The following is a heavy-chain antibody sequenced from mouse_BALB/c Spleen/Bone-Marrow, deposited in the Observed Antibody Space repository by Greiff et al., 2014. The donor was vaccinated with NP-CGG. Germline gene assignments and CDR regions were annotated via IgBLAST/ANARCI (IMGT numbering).Heavy chain of an antibody. V-gene: IGHV5-17*02. Sequence: EVQRVESGGGLVQPGGSRRLSCAASGFTFSSFGMHWVRQAPEKGLEWVAYISSGSSTIFYVDTVKGRFTISRDNPKNTLFLQTTSLRSEDTAMYYCTRGRNWDDFDVWGAGTTVTVSS. D-gene: IGHD4-1*01. J-gene: IGHJ1*01. CDR2: ISSGSSTI. CDR3: TRGRNWDDFDV. CDR1: GFTFSSFG.